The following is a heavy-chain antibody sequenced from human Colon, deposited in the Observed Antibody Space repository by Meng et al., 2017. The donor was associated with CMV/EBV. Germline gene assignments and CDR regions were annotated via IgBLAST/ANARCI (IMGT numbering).Heavy chain of an antibody. D-gene: IGHD6-19*01. Sequence: SETLSLTCTVSGGSINDYYWSWIRQPPGKGLEWIGYVYYSGTTKYNPSLKSRVTISVDRSRNQFSLKLSSVSAADTAMYYCARETSGWSTGIDYWGQGTLVTVSS. J-gene: IGHJ4*02. V-gene: IGHV4-59*01. CDR3: ARETSGWSTGIDY. CDR2: VYYSGTT. CDR1: GGSINDYY.